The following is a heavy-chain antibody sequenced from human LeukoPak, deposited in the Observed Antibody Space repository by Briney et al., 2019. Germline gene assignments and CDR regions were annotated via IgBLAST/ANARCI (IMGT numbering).Heavy chain of an antibody. CDR2: INPNSGGT. J-gene: IGHJ6*02. V-gene: IGHV1-2*02. CDR3: ARGHRYGDYYYYGMDV. D-gene: IGHD4-17*01. CDR1: GYTFAGYY. Sequence: ASVKVSCKASGYTFAGYYMHWVRQAPGQGLEWMGWINPNSGGTNYAQKFQGRVTMTRDTSISTAYMELSRLRSDDTAVYYCARGHRYGDYYYYGMDVWGQGTTVTVSS.